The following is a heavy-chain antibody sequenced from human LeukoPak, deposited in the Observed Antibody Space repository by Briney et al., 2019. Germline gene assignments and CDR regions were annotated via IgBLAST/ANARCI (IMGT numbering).Heavy chain of an antibody. CDR2: FYYYGRT. J-gene: IGHJ4*02. V-gene: IGHV4-59*01. D-gene: IGHD3-22*01. CDR3: ATTSGIVARDY. CDR1: RDSISGYY. Sequence: PSETLSLTCTLSRDSISGYYWTCVREPPGEGLEMIGYFYYYGRTHYNPSLESRVTMSIERSKHLFSLKVSSVTAGDTAVYYCATTSGIVARDYWGQGILVTVSS.